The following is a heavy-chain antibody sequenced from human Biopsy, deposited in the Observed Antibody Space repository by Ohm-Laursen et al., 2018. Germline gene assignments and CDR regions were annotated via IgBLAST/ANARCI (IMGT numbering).Heavy chain of an antibody. CDR2: INPSGSTT. CDR1: GGTFINYA. D-gene: IGHD6-13*01. CDR3: ARNTVWYGDLYYFDY. Sequence: ASVKVSCKASGGTFINYAISWVRQAPGQGLEWMGMINPSGSTTSYPQIFQGRVTMTRDTSKSTVYMELSSLRSADTAVYFCARNTVWYGDLYYFDYWGQGTLVTVSS. J-gene: IGHJ4*02. V-gene: IGHV1-46*01.